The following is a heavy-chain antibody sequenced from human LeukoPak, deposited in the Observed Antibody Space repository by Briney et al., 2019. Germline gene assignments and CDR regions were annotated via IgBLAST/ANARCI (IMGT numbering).Heavy chain of an antibody. CDR3: ARGPIHGDYAVPVTPVYFDY. CDR1: GASISSSSNY. CDR2: MYYSGST. V-gene: IGHV4-39*07. J-gene: IGHJ4*02. Sequence: SETLSLTCTVSGASISSSSNYWGWIRQPPGKGLEWIGSMYYSGSTYYNPSLKSRVTISVDTSKNQFSLKLSSVTAADTAVYYCARGPIHGDYAVPVTPVYFDYWGQGTLVTVSS. D-gene: IGHD4-17*01.